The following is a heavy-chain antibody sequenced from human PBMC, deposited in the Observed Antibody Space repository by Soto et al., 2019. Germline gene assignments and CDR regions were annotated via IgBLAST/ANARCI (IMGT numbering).Heavy chain of an antibody. CDR2: INGGNGDT. CDR1: GSTFTSYA. Sequence: QVQLVQSGAEEKKPGASVKVSCKASGSTFTSYALHWVRQAPGQSLEWMGWINGGNGDTRYSQNFQGRATMTRDTSASTAYLELRSLRSEDSAVYYCATTCDSSTYYSPACAEYFHHWGRGTLVTVSS. CDR3: ATTCDSSTYYSPACAEYFHH. V-gene: IGHV1-3*05. D-gene: IGHD3-22*01. J-gene: IGHJ1*01.